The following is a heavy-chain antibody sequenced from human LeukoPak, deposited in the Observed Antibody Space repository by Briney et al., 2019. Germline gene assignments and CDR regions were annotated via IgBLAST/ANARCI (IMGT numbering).Heavy chain of an antibody. CDR3: AKGDCGGDCPPNY. J-gene: IGHJ4*02. Sequence: GGSLRLSCAASGFTFDDYAMHWVRQAPGRGLEWVSGIIWNSGSIGYADSVKGRFTLSRDSAKNSLYLQMNSLRAEDTAVYYCAKGDCGGDCPPNYWGQGTLVTVSS. D-gene: IGHD2-21*02. CDR2: IIWNSGSI. CDR1: GFTFDDYA. V-gene: IGHV3-9*01.